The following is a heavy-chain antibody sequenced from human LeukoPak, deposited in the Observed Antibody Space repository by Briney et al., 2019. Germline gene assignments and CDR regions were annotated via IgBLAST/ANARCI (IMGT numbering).Heavy chain of an antibody. CDR3: ARRGDSPMIGDH. CDR1: GFTFSRYG. V-gene: IGHV3-48*01. Sequence: AGGSLRLSCAASGFTFSRYGMNWVRQAPGKGLEWLSYLSNTGNIHYAQSVKDRFTISRDNAKSSLYLQMDGLRAEDTAVYYCARRGDSPMIGDHWGQGILVTVAS. D-gene: IGHD3-10*02. CDR2: LSNTGNI. J-gene: IGHJ4*02.